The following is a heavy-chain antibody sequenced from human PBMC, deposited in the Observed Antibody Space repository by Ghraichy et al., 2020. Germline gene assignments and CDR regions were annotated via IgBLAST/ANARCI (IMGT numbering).Heavy chain of an antibody. V-gene: IGHV2-5*01. CDR1: GFSLSTSGVG. CDR2: IYWNDDK. CDR3: AHRLGGGSSWSHDY. D-gene: IGHD6-13*01. Sequence: SGPTLVKPTQTLTLTCTFSGFSLSTSGVGVGWIRQPPGKALEWLALIYWNDDKRYSPSLKSRLTITKDTSKNQVVLTMTNMDPVDTATYYCAHRLGGGSSWSHDYWGQGTLVTVSS. J-gene: IGHJ4*02.